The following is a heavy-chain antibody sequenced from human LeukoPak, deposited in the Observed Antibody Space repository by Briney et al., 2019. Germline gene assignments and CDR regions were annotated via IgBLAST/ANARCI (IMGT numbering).Heavy chain of an antibody. CDR2: ISSSGGTM. D-gene: IGHD3-9*01. Sequence: GGSLRLSCGASGFTFSDSYMSWIRQAPGKGLEWVSYISSSGGTMYYADSVKGRFTISRDNAKNSLYLQMNSLRAEDTAVYYCARNKGGKYYDNLTGKMDVWGKGTTVTVSS. J-gene: IGHJ6*04. CDR1: GFTFSDSY. V-gene: IGHV3-11*01. CDR3: ARNKGGKYYDNLTGKMDV.